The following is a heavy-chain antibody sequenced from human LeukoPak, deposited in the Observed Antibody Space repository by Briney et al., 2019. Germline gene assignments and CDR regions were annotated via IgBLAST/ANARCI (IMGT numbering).Heavy chain of an antibody. CDR1: GYTLTELS. Sequence: ASVKVSCNVSGYTLTELSMHWVRQAPGKGLEWMGGFDPEDGETIYAQKFQGRVTMTEDTSTDTAYMELSSLRSEDTAVYYCATEGYHLSAFDIWGQGTMVTVPS. CDR3: ATEGYHLSAFDI. CDR2: FDPEDGET. J-gene: IGHJ3*02. D-gene: IGHD2-15*01. V-gene: IGHV1-24*01.